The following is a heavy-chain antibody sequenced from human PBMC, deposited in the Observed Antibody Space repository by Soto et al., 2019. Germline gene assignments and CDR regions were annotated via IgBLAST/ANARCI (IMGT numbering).Heavy chain of an antibody. V-gene: IGHV3-9*01. CDR3: SKDGGGSSSLEGSAFDI. J-gene: IGHJ3*02. CDR2: ISWNSGSI. CDR1: GLRVDDSA. Sequence: GCSMKLCCAASGLRVDDSAIDVFRQAPRKGLEWVSGISWNSGSIGYADSVKGRFTISRDNAKNSLYLQMNCLRAEDTALYYCSKDGGGSSSLEGSAFDIWGQGTMVTVSS. D-gene: IGHD6-6*01.